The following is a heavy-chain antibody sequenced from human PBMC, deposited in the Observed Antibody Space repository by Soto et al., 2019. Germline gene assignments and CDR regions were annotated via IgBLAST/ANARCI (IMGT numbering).Heavy chain of an antibody. CDR1: GYRFTSYW. CDR3: AIKDKSGYFNWFDP. D-gene: IGHD3-22*01. V-gene: IGHV5-51*01. J-gene: IGHJ5*02. CDR2: IFPSNSDT. Sequence: GESLKISCRTSGYRFTSYWIAWVRQMPGKDLEWMGIIFPSNSDTRYSPSFQGQVTISADRSTSTVFLQWASLKASDTAVYFCAIKDKSGYFNWFDPWGQGTLVTVSS.